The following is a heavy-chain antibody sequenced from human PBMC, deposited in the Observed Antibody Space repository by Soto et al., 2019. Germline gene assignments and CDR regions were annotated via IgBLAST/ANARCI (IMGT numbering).Heavy chain of an antibody. V-gene: IGHV3-11*01. D-gene: IGHD5-12*01. CDR1: GFTFSDYY. J-gene: IGHJ4*02. Sequence: GGSLRLSCAASGFTFSDYYMSWIRQAPGKGLEWVSYISSSGSTIYYADSVKGRFTISRDNAKNSLYLQMNSLRAEDTAVYYCARDPRAVRAKGTLFDYWGQGTLVTVSS. CDR2: ISSSGSTI. CDR3: ARDPRAVRAKGTLFDY.